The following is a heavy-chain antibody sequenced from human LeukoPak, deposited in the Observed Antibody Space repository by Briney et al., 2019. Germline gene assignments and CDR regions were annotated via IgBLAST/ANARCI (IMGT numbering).Heavy chain of an antibody. D-gene: IGHD5-18*01. CDR3: ARAFRGYSYGPNPFDY. J-gene: IGHJ4*02. V-gene: IGHV3-30-3*01. CDR1: GFTFSSYA. Sequence: GGSLRLSCAASGFTFSSYAMHWVRQAPGKGLEWVAVISYDGSNKYYADSVKGRFTISRDNSKNTLYLQMNSLRAEDTAVYYCARAFRGYSYGPNPFDYWGQGTLVTVSP. CDR2: ISYDGSNK.